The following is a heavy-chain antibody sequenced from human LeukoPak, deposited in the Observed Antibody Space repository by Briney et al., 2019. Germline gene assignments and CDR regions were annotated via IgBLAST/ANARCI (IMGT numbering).Heavy chain of an antibody. CDR3: ARASGYPYNFDN. J-gene: IGHJ4*02. CDR1: GFTVSRNY. CDR2: IYSGGAT. D-gene: IGHD3-22*01. V-gene: IGHV3-53*01. Sequence: PGGSLRLSCAASGFTVSRNYMTWVRQAPGKGLEWVSVIYSGGATYYADSVKGRFTISRDNSKNTLYLQMNSLRAEDTAVYYCARASGYPYNFDNWGQGTLDTVSS.